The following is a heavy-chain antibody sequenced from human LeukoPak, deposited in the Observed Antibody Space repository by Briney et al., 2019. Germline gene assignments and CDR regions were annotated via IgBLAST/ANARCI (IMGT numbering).Heavy chain of an antibody. J-gene: IGHJ4*02. V-gene: IGHV1-46*01. Sequence: ASVKVSCKASGYTFTSYYMHWVRQAPGQGLEWMGIINPGGGSTSYAQKFQGRVTMTRDTSTSTVYMELSSLRSEDTAVYYCARVGAVDTATRYYFDYWGQGTLVTVSS. CDR2: INPGGGST. CDR1: GYTFTSYY. D-gene: IGHD5-18*01. CDR3: ARVGAVDTATRYYFDY.